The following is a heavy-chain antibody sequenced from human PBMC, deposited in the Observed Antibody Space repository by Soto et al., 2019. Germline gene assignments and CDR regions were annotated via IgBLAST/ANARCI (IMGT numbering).Heavy chain of an antibody. CDR3: ASSRGYTDYGMDV. CDR2: FDSEDGKI. J-gene: IGHJ6*02. D-gene: IGHD5-18*01. CDR1: GHTLTDFS. Sequence: ASVKVSCKVSGHTLTDFSMRWVRQAPGKGLEWMGGFDSEDGKISYVQKFQGRVTMTEDTSTDTAYMELSSLRSEDTAVYYCASSRGYTDYGMDVWGQGTTVTVSS. V-gene: IGHV1-24*01.